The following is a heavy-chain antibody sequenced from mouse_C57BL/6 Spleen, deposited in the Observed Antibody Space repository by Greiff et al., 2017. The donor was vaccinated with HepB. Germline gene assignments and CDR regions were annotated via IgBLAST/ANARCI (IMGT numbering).Heavy chain of an antibody. D-gene: IGHD1-1*01. V-gene: IGHV1-26*01. Sequence: VQLQQSGPELVKPGASVKISCKASGYTFTDYYMNWVKQSHGKSLEWIGDINPNTGGTSYNQKFTGKATLTVDKSSSTAYMELRSLTSEDSAVYYCARGDYYGSSYVAWFAYWGQGTLVTVSA. J-gene: IGHJ3*01. CDR1: GYTFTDYY. CDR3: ARGDYYGSSYVAWFAY. CDR2: INPNTGGT.